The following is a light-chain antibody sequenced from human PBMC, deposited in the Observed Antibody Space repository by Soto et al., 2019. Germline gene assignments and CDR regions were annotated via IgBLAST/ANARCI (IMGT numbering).Light chain of an antibody. J-gene: IGKJ1*01. CDR1: QDISNY. Sequence: DIQMTQSPSSLSASVGDRVTITCQASQDISNYLNWYQQKPGKAPKLLIYDASNLETGVPSRFSGSGSGTDFTFTISSLQPEDIATYYCQQYDNLPRTVGQGTKVDSK. CDR2: DAS. V-gene: IGKV1-33*01. CDR3: QQYDNLPRT.